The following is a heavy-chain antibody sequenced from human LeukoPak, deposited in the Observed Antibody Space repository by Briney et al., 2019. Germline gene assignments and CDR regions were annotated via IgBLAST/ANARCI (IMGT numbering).Heavy chain of an antibody. CDR1: GGTFSSYA. CDR2: IIPIIGTA. Sequence: SVKVSCKASGGTFSSYAITWVRQAPGQGLEWMGGIIPIIGTANYAQTFQGRVTITAAESPSTAYMELSSLRSEDTAVYYWARVGGNMVRGVIIGYYYYGMDVWGQGTTVTVSS. D-gene: IGHD3-10*01. J-gene: IGHJ6*02. CDR3: ARVGGNMVRGVIIGYYYYGMDV. V-gene: IGHV1-69*13.